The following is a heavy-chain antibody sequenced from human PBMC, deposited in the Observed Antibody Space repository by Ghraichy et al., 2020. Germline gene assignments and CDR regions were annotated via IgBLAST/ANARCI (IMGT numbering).Heavy chain of an antibody. CDR3: ARGLITMITSIWFDP. CDR1: GGSFSGYY. Sequence: ESLNISCAVYGGSFSGYYWSWIRQPPGKGLEWIGEINHSGSTNYNPSLKSRVTISVDTSKNQFSLKLSSVTAADTAVYYCARGLITMITSIWFDPWGQGTLVTVSS. J-gene: IGHJ5*02. D-gene: IGHD3-22*01. CDR2: INHSGST. V-gene: IGHV4-34*01.